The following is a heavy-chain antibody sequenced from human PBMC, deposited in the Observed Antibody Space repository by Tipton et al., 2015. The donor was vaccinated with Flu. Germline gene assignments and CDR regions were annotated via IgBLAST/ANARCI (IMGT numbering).Heavy chain of an antibody. CDR1: GYTFTDYY. Sequence: QVQLVQSGAEVKKPGASVKVSCKASGYTFTDYYMHWVRQAPGHGLEWMGWINPKSGATSYLQKFQGRVTMTRDTSSSTASMELSRLRSDDTAVYYCARGKRAPIGFYYYYAMDVWGQGTTVTVSS. CDR2: INPKSGAT. J-gene: IGHJ6*02. CDR3: ARGKRAPIGFYYYYAMDV. V-gene: IGHV1-2*02. D-gene: IGHD3-16*01.